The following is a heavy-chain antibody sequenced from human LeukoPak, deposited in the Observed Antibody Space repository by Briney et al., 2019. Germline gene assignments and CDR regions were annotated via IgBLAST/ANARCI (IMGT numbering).Heavy chain of an antibody. CDR1: GYTFTDYY. Sequence: ASVTVSCKASGYTFTDYYIHWVGQAPEQGLGGMGIINPRCGSTSYAQNFQDRVTMTRYTSTSTVYVEVSSLRSEDTAVYYCAKSRTTSSASVDYWGQGTLVTVSS. CDR3: AKSRTTSSASVDY. J-gene: IGHJ4*02. D-gene: IGHD3-22*01. V-gene: IGHV1-46*01. CDR2: INPRCGST.